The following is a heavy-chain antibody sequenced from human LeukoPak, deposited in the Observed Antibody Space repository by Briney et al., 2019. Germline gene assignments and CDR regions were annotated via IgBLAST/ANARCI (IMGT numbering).Heavy chain of an antibody. Sequence: SETLSFTSTGSGCSISSYYWTWLRQPPGKGLEWIGYIFYTGSTNYNPSFKSRVTMSVDTSNNQFPLKLTSVTAADTAVYYCARRAVPTWYFDLWGRGTLVTVSS. D-gene: IGHD4-17*01. J-gene: IGHJ2*01. CDR3: ARRAVPTWYFDL. CDR1: GCSISSYY. CDR2: IFYTGST. V-gene: IGHV4-59*08.